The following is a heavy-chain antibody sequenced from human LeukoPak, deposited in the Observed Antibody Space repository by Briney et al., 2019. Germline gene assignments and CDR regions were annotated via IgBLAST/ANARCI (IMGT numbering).Heavy chain of an antibody. CDR2: VYYTGGT. J-gene: IGHJ5*02. V-gene: IGHV4-39*07. CDR1: GGSIDITTYY. Sequence: SETLSLTCTVSGGSIDITTYYWGWIRQPPGKGLDWIGSVYYTGGTYYNPSLMSRVTISIDTSKNQFSLKLSSVTAADTAVCYCARWYYDFWSGHENNWFDPWGQGTLVTVSS. CDR3: ARWYYDFWSGHENNWFDP. D-gene: IGHD3-3*01.